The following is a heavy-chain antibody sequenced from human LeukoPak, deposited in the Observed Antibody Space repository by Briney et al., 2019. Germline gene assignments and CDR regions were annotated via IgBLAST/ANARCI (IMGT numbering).Heavy chain of an antibody. D-gene: IGHD3-22*01. CDR2: ISSSDTI. V-gene: IGHV3-69-1*01. J-gene: IGHJ4*02. CDR3: ARGSLHSYDSSGPAADY. Sequence: GGSLRLSCTASGFTFSSYHMNWVRQAPGKGLEWVSYISSSDTIYYADSVKGRFTISRDNSKNTLYLQMNSLRAEDTAVYYCARGSLHSYDSSGPAADYWGQGTLVTVSS. CDR1: GFTFSSYH.